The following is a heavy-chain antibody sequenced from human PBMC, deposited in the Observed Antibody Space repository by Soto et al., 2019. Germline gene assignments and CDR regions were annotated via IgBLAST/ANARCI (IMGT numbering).Heavy chain of an antibody. CDR3: AKDYGSGYSSSWYKPSNYYYYGMDV. D-gene: IGHD6-13*01. J-gene: IGHJ6*02. Sequence: GGSLRLSCAASGFTFSSYGMHWVRQAPGKGLEWVAVISYDGSNKYYADSVKGRFTISRDNSKNTLYLQMNSLRAEDTAVYYCAKDYGSGYSSSWYKPSNYYYYGMDVWGQGTTVTVS. CDR2: ISYDGSNK. CDR1: GFTFSSYG. V-gene: IGHV3-30*18.